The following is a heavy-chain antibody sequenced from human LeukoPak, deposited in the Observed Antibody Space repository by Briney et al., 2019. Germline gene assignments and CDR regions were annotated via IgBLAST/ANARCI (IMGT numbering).Heavy chain of an antibody. CDR2: ISNNGGST. J-gene: IGHJ3*02. V-gene: IGHV3-64D*09. CDR3: VKDYYDSSGYYGDAFDI. Sequence: HPGGSLRLSCSASGFTFSSYVMYWVRQAPGKGLEYVSTISNNGGSTYYADSVKGRFTISRDNSKNTLYLQMSSLRAEDTAVYYRVKDYYDSSGYYGDAFDIWGQGTMVTVSS. CDR1: GFTFSSYV. D-gene: IGHD3-22*01.